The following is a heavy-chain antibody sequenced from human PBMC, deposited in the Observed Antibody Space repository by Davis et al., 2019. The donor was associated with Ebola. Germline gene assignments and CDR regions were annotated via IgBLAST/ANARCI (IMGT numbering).Heavy chain of an antibody. Sequence: AASVKVSCKASGYTFTYRYLHWVRQAPGQALEWMGWITPFNGNTNYAQKFQDRVTITRDRSMSTAYMELSSLRSEDTAMYYCASSSGWFHDAFDIWGQGTMVTVSS. CDR3: ASSSGWFHDAFDI. J-gene: IGHJ3*02. CDR2: ITPFNGNT. D-gene: IGHD6-19*01. V-gene: IGHV1-45*02. CDR1: GYTFTYRY.